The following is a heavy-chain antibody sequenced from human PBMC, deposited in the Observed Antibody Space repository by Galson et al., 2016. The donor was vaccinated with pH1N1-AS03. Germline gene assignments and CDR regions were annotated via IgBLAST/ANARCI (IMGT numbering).Heavy chain of an antibody. CDR1: GGSINSYY. Sequence: LSLTCTVSGGSINSYYWTWIRQPPGKGLEWIGQIYYTGDIIYTPSLRSRVTISVDTSKNQLSLSLSSVTAADTAVYYCGRHLRNSYSMDVWGQGTTVIVSS. CDR3: GRHLRNSYSMDV. J-gene: IGHJ6*02. V-gene: IGHV4-59*08. D-gene: IGHD2-21*01. CDR2: IYYTGDI.